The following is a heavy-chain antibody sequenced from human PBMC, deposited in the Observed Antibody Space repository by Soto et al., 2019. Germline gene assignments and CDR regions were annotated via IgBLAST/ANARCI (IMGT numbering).Heavy chain of an antibody. CDR3: ARGLPDSSGDSY. Sequence: WASVKVSCKASGGTFSSYAISWVRQAPGQGLEWMGGIIPIFGTANYAQKFQGRVTITADESTSTAYMELSSLRSEDTAVYYCARGLPDSSGDSYWGQGTLVTVSS. CDR1: GGTFSSYA. CDR2: IIPIFGTA. D-gene: IGHD3-22*01. J-gene: IGHJ4*02. V-gene: IGHV1-69*13.